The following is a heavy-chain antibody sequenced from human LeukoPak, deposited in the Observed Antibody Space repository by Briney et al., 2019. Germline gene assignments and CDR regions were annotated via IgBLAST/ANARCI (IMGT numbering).Heavy chain of an antibody. D-gene: IGHD3-22*01. J-gene: IGHJ5*02. Sequence: SETLSLTCTVSGGSISSYYWSWIRQPPGKGLEWIGYIYNSGSTNYNPSLKSRVTISVDTSKNQFSLKLSSVTAADTAVYYCARLVVVTTTSGWFDPWGQGTLVTVSS. CDR2: IYNSGST. CDR1: GGSISSYY. CDR3: ARLVVVTTTSGWFDP. V-gene: IGHV4-59*01.